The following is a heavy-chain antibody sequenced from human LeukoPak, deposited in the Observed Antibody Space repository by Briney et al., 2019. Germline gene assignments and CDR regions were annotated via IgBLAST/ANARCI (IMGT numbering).Heavy chain of an antibody. CDR3: ARSPYGSGSYYLHLDY. CDR2: IIPIFGTA. Sequence: SVKVSCKASGGTFSSYAISWVRQAPGQGLGWMGGIIPIFGTANYAQKFQGRVTITADESTSTAYMELSSLRSEDTAVYYCARSPYGSGSYYLHLDYWGQGTLVTVSS. J-gene: IGHJ4*02. CDR1: GGTFSSYA. D-gene: IGHD3-10*01. V-gene: IGHV1-69*13.